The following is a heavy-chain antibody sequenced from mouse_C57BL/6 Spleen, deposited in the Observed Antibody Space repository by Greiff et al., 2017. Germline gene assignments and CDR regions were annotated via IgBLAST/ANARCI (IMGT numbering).Heavy chain of an antibody. Sequence: VQLQQSGAELVRPGTSVKVSCKASGYAFTNYLLEWVKQRPGQGLERIGVINPGSGGTNYNEKFKGKATLTADKSSSTAYMQLSSLTSEDSAVYFCAFITTVVATDWYFDVWGTGTTVTVSS. D-gene: IGHD1-1*01. CDR2: INPGSGGT. J-gene: IGHJ1*03. CDR3: AFITTVVATDWYFDV. V-gene: IGHV1-54*01. CDR1: GYAFTNYL.